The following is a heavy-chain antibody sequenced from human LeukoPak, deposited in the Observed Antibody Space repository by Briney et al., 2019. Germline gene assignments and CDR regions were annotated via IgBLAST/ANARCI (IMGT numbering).Heavy chain of an antibody. V-gene: IGHV3-7*01. D-gene: IGHD1-26*01. CDR1: GLTVSSYW. CDR3: ARDKWELLSHYYYYMDV. Sequence: GRSLRLSCAASGLTVSSYWMSWVRQAPGKGLEWGANIKQDGSEKYYVDSVKGRFTISRDNAKNSLYLQMNSLRAEDTAVYYCARDKWELLSHYYYYMDVWGKGTTVPISS. J-gene: IGHJ6*03. CDR2: IKQDGSEK.